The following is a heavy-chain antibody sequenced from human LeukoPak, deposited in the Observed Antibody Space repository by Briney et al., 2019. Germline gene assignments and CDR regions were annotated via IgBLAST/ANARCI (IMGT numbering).Heavy chain of an antibody. CDR2: IIPIFGTA. V-gene: IGHV1-69*05. CDR1: GGTFSSYA. D-gene: IGHD6-19*01. CDR3: ARGSGWWVY. Sequence: SVKVSCKASGGTFSSYAISWVRQAPGQGLEWMGGIIPIFGTANYAQKLQGRVTMTTDTSTSTAYMELRSLRSDDTAVYYCARGSGWWVYWGQGTLVTVSS. J-gene: IGHJ4*02.